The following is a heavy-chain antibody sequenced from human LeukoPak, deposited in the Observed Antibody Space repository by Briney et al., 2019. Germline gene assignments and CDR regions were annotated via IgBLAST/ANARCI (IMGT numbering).Heavy chain of an antibody. D-gene: IGHD2-2*01. J-gene: IGHJ5*02. CDR1: GGTFSSYA. Sequence: SVKVSCKASGGTFSSYAISWVRQAPGQGLEWMGGIIPIFGTANYAQKFQGRVTITADESTSTAYMELSSLRSEDTAVYYCARGVVPAASNWFDPWGQGTLVTVSS. CDR3: ARGVVPAASNWFDP. V-gene: IGHV1-69*01. CDR2: IIPIFGTA.